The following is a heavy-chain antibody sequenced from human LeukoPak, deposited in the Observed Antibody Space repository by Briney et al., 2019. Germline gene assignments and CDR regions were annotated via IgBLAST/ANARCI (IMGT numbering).Heavy chain of an antibody. CDR2: ISSSSSTI. CDR1: GFTFSSYA. CDR3: ARDTVVAVADAFDI. V-gene: IGHV3-48*01. J-gene: IGHJ3*02. D-gene: IGHD2-21*01. Sequence: PGGSLRLSCAASGFTFSSYAMSWVRQAPGKGLEWVSYISSSSSTIYYADSVKGRFTISRDNAKNSLYLQMNSLRAEDTAVYYCARDTVVAVADAFDIWGQGTMVTVSS.